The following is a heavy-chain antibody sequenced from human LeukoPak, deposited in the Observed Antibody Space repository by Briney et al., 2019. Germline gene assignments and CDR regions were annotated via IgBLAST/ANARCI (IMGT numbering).Heavy chain of an antibody. J-gene: IGHJ4*02. Sequence: PSETLSLTCTVSGGSISSSSYYWGWISQPPGKGLEWIGSIYYSGSTYYNPSLKSRVTISVDTSKNQFSLKLSSVTAADTAVYYCARQSESGDYPYWGQGTLVTVSS. V-gene: IGHV4-39*01. CDR2: IYYSGST. D-gene: IGHD4-17*01. CDR1: GGSISSSSYY. CDR3: ARQSESGDYPY.